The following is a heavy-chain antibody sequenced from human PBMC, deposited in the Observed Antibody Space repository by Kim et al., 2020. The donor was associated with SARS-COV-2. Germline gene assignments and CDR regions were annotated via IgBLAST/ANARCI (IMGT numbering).Heavy chain of an antibody. CDR1: GFTFSSYA. D-gene: IGHD2-2*01. Sequence: GGSLRLSCSASGFTFSSYAMHWVRQAPGKGLEYVSAITSNGGSTYYADSVKGRFTISRDNSKNTLFLQMSSLRAEDTAVYYCVKYCSGTSCAGDYWGQGTLVTVSS. V-gene: IGHV3-64D*09. CDR2: ITSNGGST. J-gene: IGHJ4*02. CDR3: VKYCSGTSCAGDY.